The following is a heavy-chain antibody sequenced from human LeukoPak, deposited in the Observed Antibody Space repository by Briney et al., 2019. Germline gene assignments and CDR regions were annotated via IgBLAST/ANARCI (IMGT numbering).Heavy chain of an antibody. CDR2: ISSSSISI. D-gene: IGHD3-9*01. CDR1: GFTFSSYW. J-gene: IGHJ4*02. Sequence: GGSLRLSCAASGFTFSSYWMIWVRQAPGKGLEWVSFISSSSISIYYGDSVQGRFTVSRDNARNLLYLEMNTLRAEDTAVYYCARVYDVLTGGFDYWGQGALVTVSS. V-gene: IGHV3-21*01. CDR3: ARVYDVLTGGFDY.